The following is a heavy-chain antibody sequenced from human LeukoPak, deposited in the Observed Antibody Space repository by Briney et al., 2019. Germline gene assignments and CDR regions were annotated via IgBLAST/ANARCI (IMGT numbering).Heavy chain of an antibody. Sequence: QAGGSLRLSCAASGFTLSSYWMSWVRQAPGKGLEWVANIKQDGSEKYYVDSVKGRFTISRDNAKNSLYLQMNSLRAEDTAVYYCAELGITMIGSVWGKGTTVTISS. V-gene: IGHV3-7*01. CDR3: AELGITMIGSV. CDR1: GFTLSSYW. CDR2: IKQDGSEK. J-gene: IGHJ6*04. D-gene: IGHD3-10*02.